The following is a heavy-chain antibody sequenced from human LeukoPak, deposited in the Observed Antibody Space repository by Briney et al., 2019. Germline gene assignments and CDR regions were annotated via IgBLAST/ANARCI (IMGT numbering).Heavy chain of an antibody. J-gene: IGHJ6*03. CDR2: INPNSGGT. V-gene: IGHV1-2*02. Sequence: ASVKVSCKASGYTVTGYYMHWVRQAPGQGLEGMGWINPNSGGTNYAQKFQGRVTMTRDTSISTAYMELSRLRSDDTAVYYCARDSAYYYYYMDVWRKGTTVTVCS. CDR3: ARDSAYYYYYMDV. CDR1: GYTVTGYY.